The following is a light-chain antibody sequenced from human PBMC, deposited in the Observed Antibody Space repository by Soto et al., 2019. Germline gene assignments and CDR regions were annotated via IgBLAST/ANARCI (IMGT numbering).Light chain of an antibody. J-gene: IGKJ2*01. CDR3: QQYGSSPDGVSYT. CDR1: QSVSSSY. V-gene: IGKV3-20*01. CDR2: GAS. Sequence: EIVLTQSPGTLSLSPGERATLSCRASQSVSSSYLAWYQQKPGQAPRLLIYGASSRATGIPDRFSGSGSGTDFTLTISRLEPEDFAVYYCQQYGSSPDGVSYTFGQGTKLEIK.